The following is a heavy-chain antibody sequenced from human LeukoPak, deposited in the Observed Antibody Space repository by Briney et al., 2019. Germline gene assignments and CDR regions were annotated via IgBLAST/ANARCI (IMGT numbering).Heavy chain of an antibody. D-gene: IGHD5-24*01. Sequence: SQTLSLTCAVSGGSINSGGYSWSWIRQPPGKGLEWMGYIYHSGNTNYNPSLKSRVTISVDTSKIQFSLKLSSVTAADTAVYYCARGRVDTHIDDWGQGTLVTVSS. V-gene: IGHV4-30-2*01. CDR1: GGSINSGGYS. J-gene: IGHJ4*02. CDR2: IYHSGNT. CDR3: ARGRVDTHIDD.